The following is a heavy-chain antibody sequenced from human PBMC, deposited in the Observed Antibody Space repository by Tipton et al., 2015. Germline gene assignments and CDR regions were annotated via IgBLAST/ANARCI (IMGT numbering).Heavy chain of an antibody. CDR1: GGSISSGGYY. Sequence: TLSLTCTVSGGSISSGGYYWSWIRQRPGKGLEWIGYTYYSGDTYYNPSLKSRVTISADTSKNHFSLKLTSVTAADTAVYFCARDPSCSGDHCYGRDNGWLDPWGQGILVAVSS. CDR2: TYYSGDT. V-gene: IGHV4-31*03. J-gene: IGHJ5*02. D-gene: IGHD2-15*01. CDR3: ARDPSCSGDHCYGRDNGWLDP.